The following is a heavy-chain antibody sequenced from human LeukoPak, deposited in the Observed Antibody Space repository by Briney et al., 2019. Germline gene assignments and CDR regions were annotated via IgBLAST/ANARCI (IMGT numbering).Heavy chain of an antibody. D-gene: IGHD3-10*01. CDR3: ARGQIPQITMVRPYGMDV. V-gene: IGHV4-34*01. Sequence: SETLSLTCAVYGGSFSGYYWGWIRQPPGKGLEWIGEINHSGSTNYNPSLKSRVTISVDTSKNQFSLKLSSVTAADTAVYYCARGQIPQITMVRPYGMDVWGQGTTVTVSS. CDR2: INHSGST. CDR1: GGSFSGYY. J-gene: IGHJ6*02.